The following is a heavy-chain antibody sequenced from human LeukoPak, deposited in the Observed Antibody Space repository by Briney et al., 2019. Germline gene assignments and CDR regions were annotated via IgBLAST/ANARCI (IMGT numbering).Heavy chain of an antibody. V-gene: IGHV3-21*01. J-gene: IGHJ5*01. CDR3: GRSGGPGTYDQQSYNWFDP. Sequence: GGSLRLSCAASGLTVSSNFMSWVRQAPGKGLEWLSSITTISHYIYYAGAVRGRFTISRDNAKNSLYLQMNSLRGEDTAVYYCGRSGGPGTYDQQSYNWFDPWTQGTLVTVS. CDR1: GLTVSSNF. D-gene: IGHD3-10*01. CDR2: ITTISHYI.